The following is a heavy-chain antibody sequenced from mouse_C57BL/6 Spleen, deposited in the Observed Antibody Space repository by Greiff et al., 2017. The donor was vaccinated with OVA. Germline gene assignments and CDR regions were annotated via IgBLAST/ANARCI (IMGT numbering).Heavy chain of an antibody. Sequence: QVQLKQPGAELVMPGASVKLSCKASGYTFTSYWMHWVKQRPGQGLEWIGEIDPSDSYTNYNQKFKGKSTLTVDKSSSTAYMQLSSLTSEDSAVYYCAYYYGSSYPHWYCDVWGTGTTVTVSS. J-gene: IGHJ1*03. CDR2: IDPSDSYT. CDR1: GYTFTSYW. D-gene: IGHD1-1*01. CDR3: AYYYGSSYPHWYCDV. V-gene: IGHV1-69*01.